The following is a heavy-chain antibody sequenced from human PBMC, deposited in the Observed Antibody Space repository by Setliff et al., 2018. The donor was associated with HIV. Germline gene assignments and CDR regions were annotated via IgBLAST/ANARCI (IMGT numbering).Heavy chain of an antibody. CDR2: IHYRGST. CDR1: GGSFTDNY. Sequence: SETLSLTCIVSGGSFTDNYWTWIRQPPGKGLEWIGYIHYRGSTNYHPSLRGRVTISVDTSRNQFSLKLNSVTAADTAVYYCARGGYYYYFGVDVWGQGTTVTVSS. V-gene: IGHV4-59*08. J-gene: IGHJ6*02. D-gene: IGHD3-16*01. CDR3: ARGGYYYYFGVDV.